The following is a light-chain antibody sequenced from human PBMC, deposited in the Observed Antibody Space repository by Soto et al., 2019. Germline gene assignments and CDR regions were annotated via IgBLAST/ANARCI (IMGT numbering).Light chain of an antibody. V-gene: IGLV2-23*01. CDR3: CSYEDGSYV. CDR1: SSDVGAYNY. J-gene: IGLJ1*01. Sequence: QSVLTQPASVSGSPGQSITISCTGTSSDVGAYNYVSWYQQYPGRAPKVIIYEGTKRPSGVSNRFSGSKSGNTASLTIYRLQAEDEADYYCCSYEDGSYVFGTGTKVTVL. CDR2: EGT.